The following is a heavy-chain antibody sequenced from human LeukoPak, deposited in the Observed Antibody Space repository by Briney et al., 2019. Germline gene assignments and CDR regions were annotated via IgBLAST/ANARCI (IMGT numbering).Heavy chain of an antibody. CDR1: GFTFSSYA. J-gene: IGHJ4*02. V-gene: IGHV3-30-3*01. Sequence: GGSLRLSCAASGFTFSSYAMHWVRQAPGKGLEWVAVISYDGSNKYYADSVKGRFTISRDNSKNTLYLQMNSLRAEDTAVYYCAREDSGYDYLFGYWGQGTLVTVSS. CDR2: ISYDGSNK. D-gene: IGHD5-12*01. CDR3: AREDSGYDYLFGY.